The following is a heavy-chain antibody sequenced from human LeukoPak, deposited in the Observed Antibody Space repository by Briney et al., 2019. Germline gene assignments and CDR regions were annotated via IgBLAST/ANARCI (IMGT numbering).Heavy chain of an antibody. V-gene: IGHV3-21*01. J-gene: IGHJ6*02. D-gene: IGHD2-8*01. CDR1: GFTFSSYT. Sequence: GGSLRLSCAASGFTFSSYTMNWLRQAPGKGLEWVSSISSRSNYICYVDSVKGRFTISRDNAKNSLYLQMNNLRAEDTAVYYCTRVRVYATIYYYNGMDVWGQGTTVTVSS. CDR2: ISSRSNYI. CDR3: TRVRVYATIYYYNGMDV.